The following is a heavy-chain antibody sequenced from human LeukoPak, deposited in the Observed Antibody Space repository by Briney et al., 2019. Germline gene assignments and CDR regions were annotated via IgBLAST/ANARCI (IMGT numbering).Heavy chain of an antibody. CDR3: ARLSSSWVEGGDY. V-gene: IGHV1-2*02. J-gene: IGHJ4*02. CDR1: GYTFTAYY. D-gene: IGHD6-13*01. CDR2: INPKSGGT. Sequence: ASVKVSCKASGYTFTAYYMHWVRQAPGQGLEWMGWINPKSGGTNYPQKFQGRVTMTTDTSMSTAYMELRSLRSDDTAVYYCARLSSSWVEGGDYWGQATLVTVSS.